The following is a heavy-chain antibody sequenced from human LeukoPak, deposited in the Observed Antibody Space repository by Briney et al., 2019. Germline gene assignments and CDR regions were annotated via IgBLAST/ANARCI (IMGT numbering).Heavy chain of an antibody. CDR1: GFTFSSYA. J-gene: IGHJ3*02. CDR2: ISGSGGST. CDR3: ARDLVVIAVSGPFDI. Sequence: GGSLRLSCAASGFTFSSYAMSWVRQAPGKGLEWVSVISGSGGSTYYADSVKGRFTISRDNAKNSLYLQMNSLRAEDTAVYYCARDLVVIAVSGPFDIWGQGTMVTVSS. D-gene: IGHD2-21*01. V-gene: IGHV3-23*01.